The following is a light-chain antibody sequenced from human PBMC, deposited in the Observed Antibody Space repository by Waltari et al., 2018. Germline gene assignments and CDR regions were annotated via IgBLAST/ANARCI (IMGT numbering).Light chain of an antibody. CDR1: SGSVSTSYY. V-gene: IGLV8-61*01. J-gene: IGLJ3*02. Sequence: QTVVTQEPSFSVSPGGTVTLTCGLSSGSVSTSYYPSWYQQTPGQAPRSRTYRTARRSGGVHDRLSGSSGGKKAALTITGGQADDEADYYCVLEMGGGISVFGGGTRLTVL. CDR3: VLEMGGGISV. CDR2: RTA.